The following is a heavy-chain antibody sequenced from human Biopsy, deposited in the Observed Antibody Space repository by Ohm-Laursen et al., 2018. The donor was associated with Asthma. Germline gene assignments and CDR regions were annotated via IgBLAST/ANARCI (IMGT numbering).Heavy chain of an antibody. CDR3: ARAVSSSSYWYFDL. V-gene: IGHV4-39*02. CDR2: IYYSGRT. Sequence: SDTLSLTCIVSGDAMSTSGSYWGWIRQSPGKGLECIGSIYYSGRTYYNPSLESRVTISADTSKDHFSLKVTSVTAADTAVYYCARAVSSSSYWYFDLWGRGDLVTVSS. CDR1: GDAMSTSGSY. J-gene: IGHJ2*01. D-gene: IGHD6-6*01.